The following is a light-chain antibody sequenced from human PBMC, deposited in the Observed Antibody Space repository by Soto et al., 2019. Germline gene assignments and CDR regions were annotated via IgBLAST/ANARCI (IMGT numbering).Light chain of an antibody. CDR1: QSISSW. J-gene: IGKJ1*01. Sequence: DIQITQSPSPLSPSVGDRVTITCRASQSISSWLAWYQQKPGKAPKLLIYDASSLESGVRSRFSGSGSGTEFTLTISSLQPDDFATYYCQQYNSYSWTFGQGTKVDIK. CDR2: DAS. V-gene: IGKV1-5*01. CDR3: QQYNSYSWT.